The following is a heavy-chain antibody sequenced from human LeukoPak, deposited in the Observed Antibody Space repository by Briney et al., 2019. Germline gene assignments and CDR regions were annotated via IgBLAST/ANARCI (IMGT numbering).Heavy chain of an antibody. CDR3: ASQLRGNVY. Sequence: GGSLRLSCAASGFTFSDNWMHWVRQAPGKGLVWASVISSDGRSTIYADSVKGRFTISRDNAKNTLYLQMDSLRAEDTAVYFCASQLRGNVYWGQGTLVTVSS. D-gene: IGHD3-16*01. V-gene: IGHV3-74*01. J-gene: IGHJ4*02. CDR1: GFTFSDNW. CDR2: ISSDGRST.